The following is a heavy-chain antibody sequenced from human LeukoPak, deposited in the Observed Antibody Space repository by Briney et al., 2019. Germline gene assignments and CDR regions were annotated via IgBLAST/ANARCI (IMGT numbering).Heavy chain of an antibody. CDR2: FRPNSGGT. CDR3: ARSHSNWFDF. Sequence: ASVEGFCKDFWYPFPPFYIAWLGPAPGQRGEWMGWFRPNSGGTKYGQKFQGRVTMTRDTSSSAAYMELSGLRSDDTALYYCARSHSNWFDFWGQGTLVTVSS. D-gene: IGHD3-3*01. J-gene: IGHJ5*01. V-gene: IGHV1-2*02. CDR1: WYPFPPFY.